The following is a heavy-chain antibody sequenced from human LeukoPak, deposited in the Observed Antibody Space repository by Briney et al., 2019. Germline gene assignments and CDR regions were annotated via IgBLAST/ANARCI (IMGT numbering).Heavy chain of an antibody. CDR3: ARGYYADSVRFDY. CDR2: ITWNSGTI. Sequence: PGRSLRLSCAASGFTFYDYAMHWVRQAPGKGLEWVSGITWNSGTIGYADSVKGRFTISRDNAKNSLYLQMNSLRAEDTALYYCARGYYADSVRFDYWGRGTLVTVSS. D-gene: IGHD3-10*01. J-gene: IGHJ4*02. V-gene: IGHV3-9*01. CDR1: GFTFYDYA.